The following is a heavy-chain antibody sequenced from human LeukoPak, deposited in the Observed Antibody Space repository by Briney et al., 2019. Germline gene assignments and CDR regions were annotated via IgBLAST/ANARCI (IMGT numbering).Heavy chain of an antibody. CDR2: IRSKANSYVT. J-gene: IGHJ4*02. Sequence: GGSLKLSCAASGFTFSGSAMHWVRQASGKGLEWVGRIRSKANSYVTAYAASVKGRFTISRDDSKNTAYLQMNSLKTEDTAVYYCTRPPYCSGGSCLPIWGQGTLVTVSS. D-gene: IGHD2-15*01. CDR1: GFTFSGSA. V-gene: IGHV3-73*01. CDR3: TRPPYCSGGSCLPI.